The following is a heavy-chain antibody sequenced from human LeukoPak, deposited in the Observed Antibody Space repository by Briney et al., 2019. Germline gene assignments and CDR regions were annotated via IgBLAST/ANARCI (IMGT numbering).Heavy chain of an antibody. CDR2: IYYSGST. D-gene: IGHD5-24*01. Sequence: SETLSLTCTVSGVSISSYYLSWIRQPPGKGLEWIEYIYYSGSTNYNPSLKSRVTISVDTSKNQFSLKLSSVTAADTAVYYCARERDYNSDYWGQGTLVTVSS. V-gene: IGHV4-59*01. J-gene: IGHJ4*02. CDR1: GVSISSYY. CDR3: ARERDYNSDY.